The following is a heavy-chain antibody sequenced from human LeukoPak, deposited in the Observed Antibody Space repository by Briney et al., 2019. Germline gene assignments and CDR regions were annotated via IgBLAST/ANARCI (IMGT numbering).Heavy chain of an antibody. CDR2: IYYSGST. D-gene: IGHD3-10*01. Sequence: SETLSLTCTVSGGSISSYYWSWIRQPPRQGLELIGYIYYSGSTNYNPSLKSRVTISVDTSKNQFSLKLNSVTAADTAVYYCASGSPVLLWSTGLNWFDPWGQGTLVTVSS. J-gene: IGHJ5*02. V-gene: IGHV4-59*01. CDR3: ASGSPVLLWSTGLNWFDP. CDR1: GGSISSYY.